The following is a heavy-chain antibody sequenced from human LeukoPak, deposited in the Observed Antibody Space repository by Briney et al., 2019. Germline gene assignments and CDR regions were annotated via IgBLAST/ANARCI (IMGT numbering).Heavy chain of an antibody. D-gene: IGHD4-17*01. Sequence: PSETLSLTCAVSGGSISSSNWWSWVRQPPGKGLEWIGEIYHSGSTNYNPSLKSRVTISVDKSKNQFSLKLSSVTAADTAVYYCARVEGSVGPYGDYDPPGAFDIWGQGTMVTVSS. J-gene: IGHJ3*02. CDR3: ARVEGSVGPYGDYDPPGAFDI. CDR2: IYHSGST. CDR1: GGSISSSNW. V-gene: IGHV4-4*02.